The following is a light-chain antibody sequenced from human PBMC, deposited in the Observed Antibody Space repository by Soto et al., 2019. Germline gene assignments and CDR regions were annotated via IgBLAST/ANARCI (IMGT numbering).Light chain of an antibody. CDR1: SSNIGAGYD. Sequence: QSVLTQPPSVSGAPGQRVTISCTGSSSNIGAGYDVHWYRQLPGTAPKLLIYGNSNRPSGVPDLFSGSKSGTSASLAITGLQAKDLSDYYCQSYDSSLSGVVFGGGTKLTVL. J-gene: IGLJ2*01. V-gene: IGLV1-40*01. CDR2: GNS. CDR3: QSYDSSLSGVV.